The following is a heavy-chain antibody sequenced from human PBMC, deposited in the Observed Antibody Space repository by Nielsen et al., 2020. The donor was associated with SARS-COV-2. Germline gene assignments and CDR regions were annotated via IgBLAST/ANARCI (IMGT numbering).Heavy chain of an antibody. Sequence: SETLSLTCAVSGGSVSSNVWWTWVRQSPGKGLEWIGEVSHSGSTNYKPSLKSRVTLSMDKSKRQVSLRLTSVSAADTAVYYCARGLSFGRSSSWYHPWGQGTLVTVSS. D-gene: IGHD6-13*01. CDR3: ARGLSFGRSSSWYHP. J-gene: IGHJ5*02. CDR2: VSHSGST. V-gene: IGHV4-4*02. CDR1: GGSVSSNVW.